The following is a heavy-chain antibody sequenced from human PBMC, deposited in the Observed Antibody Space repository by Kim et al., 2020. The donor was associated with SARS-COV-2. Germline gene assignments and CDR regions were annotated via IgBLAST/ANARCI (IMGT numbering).Heavy chain of an antibody. J-gene: IGHJ6*02. V-gene: IGHV1-8*01. CDR3: ATYKGRYFDWLFLPKTLDV. D-gene: IGHD3-9*01. Sequence: ASVKVSCKASGYTFTSYDINWVRQATGQGLEWMGWMNPNSGNTGYAQKFQGRVTMTRNTSISTAYMELGSLRSEATAVYYCATYKGRYFDWLFLPKTLDVWGQGTTVTVSS. CDR1: GYTFTSYD. CDR2: MNPNSGNT.